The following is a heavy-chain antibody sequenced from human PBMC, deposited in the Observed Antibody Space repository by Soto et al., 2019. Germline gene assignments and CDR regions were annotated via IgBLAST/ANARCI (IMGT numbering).Heavy chain of an antibody. D-gene: IGHD6-13*01. CDR2: SFYSGNT. CDR1: GGSVSSDDYY. CDR3: VRDVTNMSHTGNFTAAGHFDS. Sequence: QVQLQESGPRLVKPSQTLSLTCTVSGGSVSSDDYYWNWIRQPPGEGLEWIGYSFYSGNTYYNPALKSRVTIAVDTSKNQFSLTLTSVTDADTAVYYCVRDVTNMSHTGNFTAAGHFDSWGQGVLVTVSS. J-gene: IGHJ4*02. V-gene: IGHV4-30-4*01.